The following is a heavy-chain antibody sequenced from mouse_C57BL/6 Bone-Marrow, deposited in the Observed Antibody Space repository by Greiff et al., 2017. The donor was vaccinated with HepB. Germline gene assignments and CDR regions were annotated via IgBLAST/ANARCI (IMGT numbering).Heavy chain of an antibody. D-gene: IGHD1-1*01. CDR1: GFTFSDYG. CDR3: ARPRITTAMDD. CDR2: ISSGSSTI. J-gene: IGHJ4*01. Sequence: EVKVVESGGGLVKPGGSLKLSCAASGFTFSDYGMHWVRQAPEKGLEWVAYISSGSSTIYYADTVKGRFTISRDNAKNTLFLQMTSLRSEDTAMYYCARPRITTAMDDWGQGTTVTVAS. V-gene: IGHV5-17*01.